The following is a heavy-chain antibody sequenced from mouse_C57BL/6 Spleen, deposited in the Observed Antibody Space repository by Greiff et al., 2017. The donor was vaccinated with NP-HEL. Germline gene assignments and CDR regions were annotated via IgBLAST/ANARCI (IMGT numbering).Heavy chain of an antibody. J-gene: IGHJ4*01. V-gene: IGHV5-17*01. CDR3: ARPYYSNYVDAMDY. Sequence: DVKLVESGGGLVKPGGSLKLSCAASGFTFSDYGMHWVRQAPEKGLEWVAYISSGSSTIYYADTVKGRFTISRDNAKNTLFLQMTSLRSEDTAMYYCARPYYSNYVDAMDYWGQGTSVTVSS. D-gene: IGHD2-5*01. CDR2: ISSGSSTI. CDR1: GFTFSDYG.